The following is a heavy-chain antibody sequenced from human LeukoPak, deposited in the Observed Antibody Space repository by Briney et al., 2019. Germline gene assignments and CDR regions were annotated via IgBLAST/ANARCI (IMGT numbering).Heavy chain of an antibody. CDR1: GYSFTSYW. CDR3: ARIVTVTTGYFDY. D-gene: IGHD4-17*01. J-gene: IGHJ4*02. CDR2: IYPGDSDT. Sequence: RGESLKISCKGSGYSFTSYWIGWVRQMPGKGLEWMGIIYPGDSDTRYSPSFQGQVTISADKSISTAYLQWSSLKASDTAMYYCARIVTVTTGYFDYWGQGTLVTVSS. V-gene: IGHV5-51*01.